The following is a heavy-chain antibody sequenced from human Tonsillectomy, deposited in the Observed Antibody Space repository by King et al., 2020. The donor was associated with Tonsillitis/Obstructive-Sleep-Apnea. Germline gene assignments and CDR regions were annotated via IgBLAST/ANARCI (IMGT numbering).Heavy chain of an antibody. J-gene: IGHJ3*02. CDR1: GGTFSSYA. CDR3: ARVSRGLWNYERENAFDI. V-gene: IGHV1-69*01. Sequence: VQLVESGAEVKKPGSSVKVSCKASGGTFSSYAISWVRQAPGQGLEWMGGIIPIFGTANYAQKFQGRVTITADESTSTAYMELSSLRSEDTAVYYCARVSRGLWNYERENAFDIWGQGTMVTVSS. CDR2: IIPIFGTA. D-gene: IGHD1-7*01.